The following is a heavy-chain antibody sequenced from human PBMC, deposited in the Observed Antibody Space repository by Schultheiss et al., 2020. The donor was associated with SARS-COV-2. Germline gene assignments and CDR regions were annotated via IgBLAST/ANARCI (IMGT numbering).Heavy chain of an antibody. J-gene: IGHJ6*02. CDR1: GYSIGSGYY. Sequence: SETLSLTCAVSGYSIGSGYYWGWIRQPPGKGLEWIGSIYHSGSTYYNPSLKSRVTISVDTSKNQFSLKLSSVTAADTAVYYCARGSPPPSTITIFGVVTTTYGMDVWGQGTTVTVSS. CDR3: ARGSPPPSTITIFGVVTTTYGMDV. CDR2: IYHSGST. V-gene: IGHV4-38-2*01. D-gene: IGHD3-3*01.